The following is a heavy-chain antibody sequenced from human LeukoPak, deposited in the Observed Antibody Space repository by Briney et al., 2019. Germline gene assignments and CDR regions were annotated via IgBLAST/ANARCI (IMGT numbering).Heavy chain of an antibody. J-gene: IGHJ5*02. CDR3: ARVAVVVPAAIAWFDP. Sequence: SETLSLTCAVYGGSFSGYYWSWIRQPPGKGLEWIGEINHSGSTNYNPSLKSRVTITVDTSKNQFSLKLSSVTAADTAVCYCARVAVVVPAAIAWFDPWGQGTLVTVSS. CDR2: INHSGST. D-gene: IGHD2-2*01. CDR1: GGSFSGYY. V-gene: IGHV4-34*01.